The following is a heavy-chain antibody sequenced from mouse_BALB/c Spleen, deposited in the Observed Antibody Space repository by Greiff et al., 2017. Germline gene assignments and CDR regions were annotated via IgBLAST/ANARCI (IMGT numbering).Heavy chain of an antibody. CDR1: GYSFTSYY. CDR3: ARSAYYYGSSPWFAY. CDR2: IDPFNGGT. J-gene: IGHJ3*01. Sequence: VQLQQSGPELMKPGASVKISCKASGYSFTSYYMHWVKPSHGKSLEWIGYIDPFNGGTSYNQKFKGKATLTVDKSSSTAYMHLSSLTSEDSAVYYCARSAYYYGSSPWFAYWGQGTLVTVSA. V-gene: IGHV1S135*01. D-gene: IGHD1-1*01.